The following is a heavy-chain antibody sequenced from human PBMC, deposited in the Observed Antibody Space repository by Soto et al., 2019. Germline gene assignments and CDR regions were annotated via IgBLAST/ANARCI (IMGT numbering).Heavy chain of an antibody. V-gene: IGHV4-39*07. CDR1: GRTFSINADF. J-gene: IGHJ5*02. D-gene: IGHD3-3*01. CDR2: IDNSGNT. CDR3: ARDRRVKIFGVLTPNWFDP. Sequence: SETLSLTCTVSGRTFSINADFWYLAWIRQPPGKGLEWIGSIDNSGNTYYNPPLQSRVIMSVDTSKNQFSLKLTSVTAADTAVYFCARDRRVKIFGVLTPNWFDPWGQGSLVTVSS.